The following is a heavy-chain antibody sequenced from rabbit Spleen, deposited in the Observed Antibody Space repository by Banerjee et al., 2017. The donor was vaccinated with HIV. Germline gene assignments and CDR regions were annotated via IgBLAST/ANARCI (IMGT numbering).Heavy chain of an antibody. CDR3: AKDMGVAAGYFFNL. CDR2: IDPVFGVT. CDR1: GFTISNCW. D-gene: IGHD4-1*01. J-gene: IGHJ4*01. V-gene: IGHV1S7*01. Sequence: QSLEESGGGLVKPGASLTLTCKAYGFTISNCWMNWVRQAPGKGLEWIGYIDPVFGVTVYANWVNGRFTISRDNAQNTLYQQLNSLTAADTATYFCAKDMGVAAGYFFNLWGPGTLVTVS.